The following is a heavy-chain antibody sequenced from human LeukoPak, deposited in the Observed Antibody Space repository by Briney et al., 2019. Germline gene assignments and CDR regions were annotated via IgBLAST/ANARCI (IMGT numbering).Heavy chain of an antibody. CDR2: VYPGDSGT. V-gene: IGHV5-51*01. D-gene: IGHD4-11*01. CDR1: GYHFTNYW. J-gene: IGHJ2*01. CDR3: ARRGGNYGTWCFDL. Sequence: GGSLKISCKGSGYHFTNYWIAWVRQLPGKGLEGMGNVYPGDSGTRYSPSFQGQVTISADESISAAYLQWSSLKASDTAMYYCARRGGNYGTWCFDLWGRGTLVTVSS.